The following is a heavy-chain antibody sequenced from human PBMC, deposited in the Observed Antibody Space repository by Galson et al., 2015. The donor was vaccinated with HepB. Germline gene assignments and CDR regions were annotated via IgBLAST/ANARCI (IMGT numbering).Heavy chain of an antibody. J-gene: IGHJ4*02. D-gene: IGHD3-10*01. CDR2: ISTGSIYT. CDR3: ARGTTNYGSGSFDY. CDR1: GFTFSDYH. V-gene: IGHV3-11*05. Sequence: SLRLSCAASGFTFSDYHMSWIRQAPGKGLEWVSYISTGSIYTNYADSVKGRFTISRDNAKNSLYLQMNSLRAEDTAVYYCARGTTNYGSGSFDYWGQGTLVTVSS.